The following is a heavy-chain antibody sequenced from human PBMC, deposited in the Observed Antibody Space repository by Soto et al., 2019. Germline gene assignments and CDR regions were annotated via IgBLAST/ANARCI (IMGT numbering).Heavy chain of an antibody. V-gene: IGHV1-69*01. CDR1: GGTFSSYA. CDR2: IIPIFGTA. CDR3: ARDRTGTTKARRYFDY. D-gene: IGHD1-1*01. Sequence: QVQLAQSGAEVKKPGSSVKVSCKASGGTFSSYAISWVRQAPGQGLEWMGGIIPIFGTANYAQKFQGRVTITADESTSTAYMELSSLRSEDTAVYYCARDRTGTTKARRYFDYWGQGTLVTVSS. J-gene: IGHJ4*02.